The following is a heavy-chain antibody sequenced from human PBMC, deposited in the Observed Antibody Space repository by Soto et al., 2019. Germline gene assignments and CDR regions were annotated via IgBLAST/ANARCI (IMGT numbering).Heavy chain of an antibody. V-gene: IGHV3-11*01. J-gene: IGHJ4*02. CDR2: ISSSGSTI. CDR1: GSTFSDYY. Sequence: GGSLRLSCAASGSTFSDYYMSWIRQAPGKGLEWVSYISSSGSTIYYADSVKGRFTISRDNAKNSLYLQMNSLRAEDTAVYYCARDGRVSAARHFDYWGQGTLVTVSS. D-gene: IGHD6-6*01. CDR3: ARDGRVSAARHFDY.